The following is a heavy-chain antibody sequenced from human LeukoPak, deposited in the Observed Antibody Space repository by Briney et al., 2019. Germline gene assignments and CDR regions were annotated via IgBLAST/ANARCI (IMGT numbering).Heavy chain of an antibody. V-gene: IGHV3-21*01. CDR3: ASSGSGSYHDAFDI. D-gene: IGHD3-10*01. J-gene: IGHJ3*02. CDR1: GFTFSSYS. CDR2: ISSSSYI. Sequence: GGSLRLSCAASGFTFSSYSMNWVRQAPGKGLEWVSPISSSSYIYYADSVKGRFTISRDNAKNSLYLQMNSLRAEDTAVYYCASSGSGSYHDAFDIWGQGTMVTVSS.